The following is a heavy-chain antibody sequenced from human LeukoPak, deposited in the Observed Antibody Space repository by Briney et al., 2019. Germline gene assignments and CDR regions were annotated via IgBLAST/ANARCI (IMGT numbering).Heavy chain of an antibody. CDR3: AGYDYVWGSHQAFDI. Sequence: ASVKVSCKASGHTFTNYAIHWVRQAPGQGLEWMGWINAGNGNTKYSQKLQGRVTITRDTSASTAYMELSSLRSEDTAVYYCAGYDYVWGSHQAFDIWGQGTMVTVS. D-gene: IGHD3-16*01. J-gene: IGHJ3*02. CDR2: INAGNGNT. V-gene: IGHV1-3*01. CDR1: GHTFTNYA.